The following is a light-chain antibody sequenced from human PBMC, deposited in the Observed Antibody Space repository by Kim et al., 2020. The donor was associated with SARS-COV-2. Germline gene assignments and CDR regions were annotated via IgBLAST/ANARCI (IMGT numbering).Light chain of an antibody. J-gene: IGKJ4*01. CDR3: QRSYSTPLT. CDR1: QSISSY. Sequence: SASVGDRVTITCRSSQSISSYLNWYQQKPRKAPKRLIYAASSLQSGVPSRFSGSGSGTDFSLTISSLQPEDFATYYCQRSYSTPLTFGGGTKLEI. CDR2: AAS. V-gene: IGKV1-39*01.